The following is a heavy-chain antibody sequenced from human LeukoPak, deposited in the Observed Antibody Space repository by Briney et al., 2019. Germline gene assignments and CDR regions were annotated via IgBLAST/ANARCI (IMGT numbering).Heavy chain of an antibody. D-gene: IGHD3-22*01. CDR3: AKDFKYYYDSSGYYYSAYFDY. J-gene: IGHJ4*02. Sequence: GGSLRLSCEGSGFTFSNYWMGWVRQAPGKGLQWVANIKTDGSNKYYADSVKGRFTISRDNSKNTLYLQMNSLRAEDTAVYYCAKDFKYYYDSSGYYYSAYFDYWGQGTLVTVSS. CDR2: IKTDGSNK. V-gene: IGHV3-7*01. CDR1: GFTFSNYW.